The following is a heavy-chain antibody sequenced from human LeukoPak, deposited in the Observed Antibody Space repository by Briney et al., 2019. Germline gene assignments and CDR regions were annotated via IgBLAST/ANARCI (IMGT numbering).Heavy chain of an antibody. CDR3: ARHDSRIAVAGTFDY. Sequence: KVSCKGSGYSFTSYWIGWVRQMPGKGLEWMGIIYPGDSDTRYSPSSQGQVTISAEKSISTAYLQWSSLKASDTAMYYCARHDSRIAVAGTFDYWGQGTLVTVSS. CDR2: IYPGDSDT. D-gene: IGHD6-19*01. CDR1: GYSFTSYW. V-gene: IGHV5-51*01. J-gene: IGHJ4*02.